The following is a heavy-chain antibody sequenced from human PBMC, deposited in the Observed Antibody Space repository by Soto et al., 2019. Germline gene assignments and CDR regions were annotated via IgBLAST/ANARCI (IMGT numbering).Heavy chain of an antibody. J-gene: IGHJ6*02. CDR1: GFTFSNYG. V-gene: IGHV3-33*01. Sequence: QVQLVESGGGVVQPGRSLSLSCAAPGFTFSNYGMHWVGQAPGKGLEWVAVILNDGSNRYHADSVKDRFTISRDNSKNTLYLQMNSLRAEDTAVYYCARDDEYSGNGMDVWGQGTTVTVS. CDR3: ARDDEYSGNGMDV. CDR2: ILNDGSNR. D-gene: IGHD3-10*01.